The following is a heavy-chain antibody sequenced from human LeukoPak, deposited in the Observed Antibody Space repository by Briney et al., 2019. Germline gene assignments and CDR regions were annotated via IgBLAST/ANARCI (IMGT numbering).Heavy chain of an antibody. J-gene: IGHJ6*02. CDR1: GFTVSSNY. CDR2: IYSGGST. D-gene: IGHD2-8*01. Sequence: GGSLRLSCAASGFTVSSNYMSWVRQAPGKGLEWVSVIYSGGSTYYADSVKGRFTIIRHNTKNTLYLQMNSMRAEDTAVYYCARILMDGRYYYGMDVWGQGTTVTVSS. V-gene: IGHV3-53*04. CDR3: ARILMDGRYYYGMDV.